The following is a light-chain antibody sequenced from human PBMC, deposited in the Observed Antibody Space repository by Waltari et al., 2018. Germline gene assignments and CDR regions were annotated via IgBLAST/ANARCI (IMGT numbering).Light chain of an antibody. CDR3: NSYAGSNSVL. Sequence: QAALTQPPSASGSPGQSVTISCTGTSRDVGGFNCVSWYQQHPGKAPKLMIYAVSNRPPGVPDGFSGSKSGNTAYLTVSGLQAEDEADYYCNSYAGSNSVLFGAGTKLTVL. CDR2: AVS. CDR1: SRDVGGFNC. V-gene: IGLV2-8*01. J-gene: IGLJ2*01.